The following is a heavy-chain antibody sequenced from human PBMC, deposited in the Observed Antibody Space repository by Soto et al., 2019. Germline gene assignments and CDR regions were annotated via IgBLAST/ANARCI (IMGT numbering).Heavy chain of an antibody. CDR2: IIPIFGTA. V-gene: IGHV1-69*01. CDR3: ARGGQMIVATSRNWFDP. J-gene: IGHJ5*02. D-gene: IGHD5-12*01. CDR1: GGTFSSYA. Sequence: QVQLVQSGAEVKKPGSSVKVSCKASGGTFSSYAISWVRQAPGQGLEWMGGIIPIFGTANYAQKFQGRVTITADESTSTAYRELSSLRSEDTAVYYYARGGQMIVATSRNWFDPWGQGTLVTVSS.